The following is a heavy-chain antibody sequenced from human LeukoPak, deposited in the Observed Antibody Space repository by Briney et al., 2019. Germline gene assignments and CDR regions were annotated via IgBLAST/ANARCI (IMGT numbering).Heavy chain of an antibody. CDR3: ARAVAWIQLWLVASKNWFDP. Sequence: ASVKVSCKASGYTFTGYYMRWVRQAPGQGLEWMGWINPNSGGTNYAQKFQGRVTMTRDTSISTAYMELSRLRSDDTAVYYCARAVAWIQLWLVASKNWFDPWGQGTLVTVSS. V-gene: IGHV1-2*02. CDR1: GYTFTGYY. J-gene: IGHJ5*02. CDR2: INPNSGGT. D-gene: IGHD5-18*01.